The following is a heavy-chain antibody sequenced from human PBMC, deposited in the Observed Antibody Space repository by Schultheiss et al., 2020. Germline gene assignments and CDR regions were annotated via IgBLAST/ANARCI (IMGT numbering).Heavy chain of an antibody. V-gene: IGHV4-61*08. CDR3: ARVPVLTAQGADY. CDR1: GGSISSGGYY. Sequence: SETLSLTCTVSGGSISSGGYYWSWIRQPPGKGLEWIGYIYYSGSTNYNPSLKSRVTISVDTSKNQFSLRLTSVTAADTAVYYCARVPVLTAQGADYWGQGTLVTVYS. J-gene: IGHJ4*02. CDR2: IYYSGST. D-gene: IGHD3-9*01.